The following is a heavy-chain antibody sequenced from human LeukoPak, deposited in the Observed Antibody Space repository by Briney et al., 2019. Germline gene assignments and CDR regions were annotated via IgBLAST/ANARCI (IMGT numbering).Heavy chain of an antibody. CDR2: ISISSNYI. CDR3: ARGSRLGVVGRDAFDI. D-gene: IGHD3-3*01. CDR1: GFTFSSYG. Sequence: GGSLRLSCAVSGFTFSSYGMHWVRQAPGKGLAWVSSISISSNYIYYADSVKGRFTISRDNAKNSLYLQVNSLRAEDTAVYYCARGSRLGVVGRDAFDIWGQGTVVTVSS. V-gene: IGHV3-21*01. J-gene: IGHJ3*02.